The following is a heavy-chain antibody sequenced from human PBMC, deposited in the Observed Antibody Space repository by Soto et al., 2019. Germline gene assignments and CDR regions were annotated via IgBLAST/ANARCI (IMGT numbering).Heavy chain of an antibody. D-gene: IGHD3-10*01. V-gene: IGHV3-23*01. J-gene: IGHJ4*02. Sequence: GGSLRLSCAASGLTFSSYAMSWVRQAPGKGLEWVSAISGSGGSTYYADSVKGRFTISRDNSKNTLYLQMNSLRAEDTAVYYCAKDHPVYGSGSYYPTSFDYWGQGTLVTVSS. CDR2: ISGSGGST. CDR1: GLTFSSYA. CDR3: AKDHPVYGSGSYYPTSFDY.